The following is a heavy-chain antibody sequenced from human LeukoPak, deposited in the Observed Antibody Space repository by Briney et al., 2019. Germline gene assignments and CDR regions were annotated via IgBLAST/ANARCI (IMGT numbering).Heavy chain of an antibody. CDR2: IWYNGSSK. CDR1: GFPLSNYG. Sequence: HPGGSLRLSCAASGFPLSNYGMHWVRQAPGKGLEWVAVIWYNGSSKYYADSVKGRFTISRDNSKNTLYLQMNSLRAEDTAVYYCATSREYSGYDPGHWGQGTLVTVSS. CDR3: ATSREYSGYDPGH. D-gene: IGHD5-12*01. V-gene: IGHV3-33*08. J-gene: IGHJ4*02.